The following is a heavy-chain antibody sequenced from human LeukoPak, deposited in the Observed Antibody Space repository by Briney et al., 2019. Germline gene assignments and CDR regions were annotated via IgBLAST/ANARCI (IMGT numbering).Heavy chain of an antibody. CDR2: ISAYNGNT. CDR3: ARASSGWVFDY. Sequence: GASVKVSCKASGYTFTSYGISWVRQAPGQGLEWMGWISAYNGNTNYAQKFQGRVTMTRDTSTSTVYMELSSLRSEDTAVYYCARASSGWVFDYWGQGTLVTVSS. D-gene: IGHD6-19*01. CDR1: GYTFTSYG. V-gene: IGHV1-18*01. J-gene: IGHJ4*02.